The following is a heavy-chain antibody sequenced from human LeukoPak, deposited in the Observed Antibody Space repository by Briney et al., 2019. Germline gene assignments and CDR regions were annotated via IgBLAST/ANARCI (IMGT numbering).Heavy chain of an antibody. D-gene: IGHD1-14*01. CDR3: TRDRSRAEDD. V-gene: IGHV3-7*01. CDR2: INQGGSDK. CDR1: GFTFSGHW. J-gene: IGHJ4*02. Sequence: PGGSLRLSCAASGFTFSGHWMSWVRQAPGKGLEWAANINQGGSDKYYVDSVEGRFTISRDNANNLLYLQMNSLRGEDTAVYYCTRDRSRAEDDWGQGTLVTVSS.